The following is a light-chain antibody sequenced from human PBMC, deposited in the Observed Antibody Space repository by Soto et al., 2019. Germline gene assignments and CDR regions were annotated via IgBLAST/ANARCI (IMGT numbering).Light chain of an antibody. V-gene: IGLV1-44*01. J-gene: IGLJ2*01. CDR3: AAWDDSLSGVV. Sequence: QSVLTQPPSASGTPGQRVTISCSGSSSNIGSNSVVWYQHLPGTAPKLLIYRSNQRPSGVTDRFSGSKSGTSASLAISGLQSEDEADYYCAAWDDSLSGVVFGGGTQLTVL. CDR1: SSNIGSNS. CDR2: RSN.